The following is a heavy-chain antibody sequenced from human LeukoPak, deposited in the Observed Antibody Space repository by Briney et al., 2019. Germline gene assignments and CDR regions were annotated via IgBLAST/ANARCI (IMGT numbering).Heavy chain of an antibody. Sequence: PGGSLRLSCAASGFTFSSYTINWVRQAPGKGLQWVSSISGSGSYIYYADSVKGRFTVSRDNAKNSLSLQMNSVRAEDTAVYYCARDDYFDISGYYSDNAFDIWGQGTMVTVSS. V-gene: IGHV3-21*01. CDR3: ARDDYFDISGYYSDNAFDI. CDR2: ISGSGSYI. D-gene: IGHD3-22*01. CDR1: GFTFSSYT. J-gene: IGHJ3*02.